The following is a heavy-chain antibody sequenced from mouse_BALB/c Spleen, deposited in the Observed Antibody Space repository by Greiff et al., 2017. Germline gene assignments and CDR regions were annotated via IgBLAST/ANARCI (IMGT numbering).Heavy chain of an antibody. V-gene: IGHV5-9-4*01. CDR1: GFTFSSYA. CDR3: ARDEGSLLRLFAY. Sequence: EVKVEESGGGLVKPGGSLKLSCAASGFTFSSYAMSWVRQSPEKRLEWVAEISSGGSYTYYPDTVTGRFTISRDNAKNTLYLEMSSLRSEDTAMYYCARDEGSLLRLFAYWGQGTLVTVSA. CDR2: ISSGGSYT. D-gene: IGHD1-2*01. J-gene: IGHJ3*01.